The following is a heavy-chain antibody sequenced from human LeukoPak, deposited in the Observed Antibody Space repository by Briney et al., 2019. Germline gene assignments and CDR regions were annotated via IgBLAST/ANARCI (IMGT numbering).Heavy chain of an antibody. CDR1: GYTFTGYY. D-gene: IGHD4-17*01. Sequence: ASVKVYCKASGYTFTGYYMHWVRQAPGQGLEWMGWINPNSGGTNYAQKFQGRVTMTRDTSISTAYMELSRLRFDDTAVYYCARDYGDYEFASYWGQGTLVTVSS. CDR3: ARDYGDYEFASY. V-gene: IGHV1-2*02. CDR2: INPNSGGT. J-gene: IGHJ4*02.